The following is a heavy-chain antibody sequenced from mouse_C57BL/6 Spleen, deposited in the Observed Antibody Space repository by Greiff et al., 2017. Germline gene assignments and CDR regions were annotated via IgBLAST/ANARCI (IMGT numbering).Heavy chain of an antibody. CDR2: IHPNSGST. J-gene: IGHJ3*01. CDR3: ARWGIYYDYARAY. V-gene: IGHV1-64*01. D-gene: IGHD2-4*01. CDR1: GYTFTSYW. Sequence: QVQLKQPGAELVKPGASVKLSCKASGYTFTSYWMHWVKQRPGQGLEWIGMIHPNSGSTNYNEKFKSKATLTVDKSSSTAYMQLSSLTSEDSAVDYCARWGIYYDYARAYWGQGTLVTVSA.